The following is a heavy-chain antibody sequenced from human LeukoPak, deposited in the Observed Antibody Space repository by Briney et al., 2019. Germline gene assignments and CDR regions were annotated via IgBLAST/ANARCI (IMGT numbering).Heavy chain of an antibody. J-gene: IGHJ4*02. CDR1: GGSFSGYY. CDR3: ARSILPDY. V-gene: IGHV4-34*01. CDR2: INHSGST. Sequence: SESLSLTCAVYGGSFSGYYWSWIRQPPGKGLEWIGEINHSGSTNYNPYLKSRVTISVDTSKNQFSLKLSSVTAADTAVYYCARSILPDYWGQGTLVTVSS.